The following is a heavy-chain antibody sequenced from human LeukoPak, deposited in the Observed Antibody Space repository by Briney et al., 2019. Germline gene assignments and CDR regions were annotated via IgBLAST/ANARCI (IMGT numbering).Heavy chain of an antibody. Sequence: PSETLSLTCTVSGGSISSSTYYWRWIRQPPGKALEGIGNLYYSGSTYYNPSLKSRVTISVDTSKNQFSLKLSSVTAADTAVYYCARQAISGYDPPPFDSWGQGTLVTVSS. D-gene: IGHD5-12*01. CDR2: LYYSGST. V-gene: IGHV4-39*01. CDR3: ARQAISGYDPPPFDS. CDR1: GGSISSSTYY. J-gene: IGHJ4*02.